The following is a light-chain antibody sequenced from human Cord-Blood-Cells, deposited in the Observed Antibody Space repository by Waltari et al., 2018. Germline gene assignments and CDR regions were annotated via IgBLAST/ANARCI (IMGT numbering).Light chain of an antibody. CDR2: DVS. Sequence: QSALTQPASVSGSPGQSITISCTGTSSDVGGYNYVSWYQQHPGKAPKLMIYDVSNRXXXVXXRXXXXXXXXXXXXXISGLQAEDEADYYCSSYTSSSTRVFGGGTKLTVL. CDR3: SSYTSSSTRV. V-gene: IGLV2-14*01. J-gene: IGLJ3*02. CDR1: SSDVGGYNY.